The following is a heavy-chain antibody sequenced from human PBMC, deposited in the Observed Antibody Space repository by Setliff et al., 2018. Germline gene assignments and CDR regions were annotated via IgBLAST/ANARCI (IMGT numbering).Heavy chain of an antibody. CDR2: INRNGGRI. Sequence: GSLRLSCAASGFTFDDYVMSWVRQAPGKGLEWVSDINRNGGRIGYADPVKGRFTISRDNAKNSLYLQMNSLGAEDTALYYCARDRISRYYDSGAHAFDIWGQGTMVTVSS. V-gene: IGHV3-20*04. CDR1: GFTFDDYV. CDR3: ARDRISRYYDSGAHAFDI. J-gene: IGHJ3*02. D-gene: IGHD3-22*01.